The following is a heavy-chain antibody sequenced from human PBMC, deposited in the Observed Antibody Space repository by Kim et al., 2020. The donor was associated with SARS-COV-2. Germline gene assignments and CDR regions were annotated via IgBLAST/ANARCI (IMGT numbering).Heavy chain of an antibody. V-gene: IGHV4-39*01. D-gene: IGHD3-3*01. CDR2: IYYSGST. CDR1: GGSISSSIYY. J-gene: IGHJ5*02. CDR3: ARGHIWDFWSGSPSPNWFDP. Sequence: SETLSLTCTVSGGSISSSIYYWGWIRQPPGKGLEWIGSIYYSGSTYYNPSLKSRVTISVDTSKNQFSLKLSSVTAADTAVYYCARGHIWDFWSGSPSPNWFDPWGQGTLVTVSS.